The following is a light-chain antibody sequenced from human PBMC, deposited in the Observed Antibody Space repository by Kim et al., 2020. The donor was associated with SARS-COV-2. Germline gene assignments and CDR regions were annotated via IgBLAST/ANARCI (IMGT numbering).Light chain of an antibody. J-gene: IGKJ4*01. CDR2: VAS. V-gene: IGKV3-15*01. Sequence: SVYPGEMATLSCRASQSVSSNLAWYQQKPGQAPRLLISVASTRATGIPARFSGSGYGTEFTLTISSLQSEDFAVYYCQQYNDWLTFGGGTKVDIK. CDR3: QQYNDWLT. CDR1: QSVSSN.